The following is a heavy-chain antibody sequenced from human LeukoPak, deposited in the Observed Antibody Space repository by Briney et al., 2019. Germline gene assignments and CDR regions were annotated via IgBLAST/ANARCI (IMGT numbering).Heavy chain of an antibody. V-gene: IGHV3-7*01. Sequence: GGSLRLSCAASGCTFSSYWMSWVRQAPGKGLEWVANIKQDGSEKYYVDSVKGRFTISRDNAKNSLYLQMNSLRAEDTAVYYCATTRFFDYWGQGTLVTVSS. J-gene: IGHJ4*02. D-gene: IGHD1-14*01. CDR3: ATTRFFDY. CDR2: IKQDGSEK. CDR1: GCTFSSYW.